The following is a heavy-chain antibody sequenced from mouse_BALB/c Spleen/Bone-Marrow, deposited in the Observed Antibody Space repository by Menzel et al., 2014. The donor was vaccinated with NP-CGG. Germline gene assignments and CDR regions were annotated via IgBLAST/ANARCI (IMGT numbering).Heavy chain of an antibody. CDR3: ARRSAATYYFDY. CDR1: GFTSSSYT. Sequence: EVKVVESGGGLVQPGGSLKLSCAASGFTSSSYTMSWVRQTPEKRLEWVAYISNGGGSTYYPDTVKGRFTISKDNAKNTLYLQMSSLKSEDTAMYYCARRSAATYYFDYWGQGTTLTVSS. V-gene: IGHV5-12-2*01. CDR2: ISNGGGST. D-gene: IGHD1-2*01. J-gene: IGHJ2*01.